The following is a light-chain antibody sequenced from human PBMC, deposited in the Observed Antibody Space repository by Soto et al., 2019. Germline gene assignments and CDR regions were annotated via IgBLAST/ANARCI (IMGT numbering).Light chain of an antibody. CDR2: EVS. V-gene: IGLV2-11*01. CDR3: CSYAGSYTHV. CDR1: SSDVGGYNY. J-gene: IGLJ1*01. Sequence: QSVLTQPRSVSGSPGQSVTISCTGTSSDVGGYNYVSWYQQHPGKAPKLMIYEVSKRPSGVPDRFSGSKSGNTASLTISGLQAEDEADYYCCSYAGSYTHVFGTGTKVTVL.